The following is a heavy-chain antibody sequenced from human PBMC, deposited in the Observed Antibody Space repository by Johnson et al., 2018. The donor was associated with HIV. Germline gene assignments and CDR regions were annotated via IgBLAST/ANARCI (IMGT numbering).Heavy chain of an antibody. CDR1: GFTFSSYA. CDR2: ISGSGGST. J-gene: IGHJ3*02. Sequence: VQLVESGGGLVKPGGSLRLSCAASGFTFSSYAMSWVRQAPGKGLEWVSAISGSGGSTYYADSVKGRFTISRDNSKNTLYLQMNSLRAEDTAVYYCAKDKAVVTALYDAFDIWGQGTMVTVSS. V-gene: IGHV3-23*04. CDR3: AKDKAVVTALYDAFDI. D-gene: IGHD2-21*02.